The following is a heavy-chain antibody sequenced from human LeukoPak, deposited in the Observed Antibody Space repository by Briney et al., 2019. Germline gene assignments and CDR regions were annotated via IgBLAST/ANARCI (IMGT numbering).Heavy chain of an antibody. D-gene: IGHD2-15*01. CDR3: AKADLGYCSGGSCYYFDY. Sequence: GGSLRLSCAASGFTFDDYAMHWVRQAPGKGLEWVSGISWNSGSIGYADSVKGRFTISRDNAKNSLYLQMNSLRAEDTALYYCAKADLGYCSGGSCYYFDYWGQGTLVTVSS. CDR1: GFTFDDYA. V-gene: IGHV3-9*01. CDR2: ISWNSGSI. J-gene: IGHJ4*02.